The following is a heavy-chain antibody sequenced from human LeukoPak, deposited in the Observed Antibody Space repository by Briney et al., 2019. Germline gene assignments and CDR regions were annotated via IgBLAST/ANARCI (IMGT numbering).Heavy chain of an antibody. Sequence: ASVKVSCKASGYXFTSYGISWVRQAPGQGLEWMGWISAYNGNTNYAQKLQGRVTMTTDTSTSTAYMELRSLRSDDTAVYYCARVVGIVVVPAAPGVGPFDYWGQGTLVTVSS. CDR2: ISAYNGNT. J-gene: IGHJ4*02. D-gene: IGHD2-2*01. V-gene: IGHV1-18*01. CDR3: ARVVGIVVVPAAPGVGPFDY. CDR1: GYXFTSYG.